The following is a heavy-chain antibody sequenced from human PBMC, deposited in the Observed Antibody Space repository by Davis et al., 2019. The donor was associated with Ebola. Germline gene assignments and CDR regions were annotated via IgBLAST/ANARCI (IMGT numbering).Heavy chain of an antibody. CDR3: ARDDYKGSYYYMDV. CDR2: ISYDGSNK. D-gene: IGHD4-11*01. CDR1: GFTFSYYG. J-gene: IGHJ6*03. V-gene: IGHV3-30*03. Sequence: GESLKISCAASGFTFSYYGMHWVRQAPGKGLEWVAVISYDGSNKYYADSVKGRFTISRDNSKNTLYLQMNSLRAEDTAVYYCARDDYKGSYYYMDVWGKGTTVTVSS.